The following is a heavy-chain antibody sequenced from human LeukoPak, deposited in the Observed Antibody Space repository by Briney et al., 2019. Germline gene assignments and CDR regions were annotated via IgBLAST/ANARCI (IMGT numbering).Heavy chain of an antibody. D-gene: IGHD3-10*01. CDR1: GFTFSSYE. CDR3: ARARFMVRGGRTWYFDL. V-gene: IGHV3-48*03. J-gene: IGHJ2*01. CDR2: ISSSGSTI. Sequence: GGSLRLSCAASGFTFSSYEMNWVRQAPGKGLEWGSYISSSGSTIYYADSVKGRITISRDNAKNSLYLQMNSLRAEATSAYFCARARFMVRGGRTWYFDLWGRGTLVTVSS.